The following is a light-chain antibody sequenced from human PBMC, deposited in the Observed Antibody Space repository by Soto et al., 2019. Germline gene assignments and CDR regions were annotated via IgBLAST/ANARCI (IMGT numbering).Light chain of an antibody. CDR3: QQYKSYPWT. CDR1: QSVSYW. CDR2: DAS. Sequence: EIQMTQSPSTLSASVGDRVTITCRASQSVSYWLAWYQQKPGKAPKLLVHDASTLLSGVPSRFSGSVSGTEFILTIGSLQPDDFAIYYCQQYKSYPWTFGQGTKV. J-gene: IGKJ1*01. V-gene: IGKV1-5*01.